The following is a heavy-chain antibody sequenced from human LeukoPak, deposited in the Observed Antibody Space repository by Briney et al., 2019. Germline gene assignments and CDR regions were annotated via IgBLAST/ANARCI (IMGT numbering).Heavy chain of an antibody. J-gene: IGHJ3*01. CDR1: GGSISSGDYY. D-gene: IGHD3-10*01. CDR2: VYYTGRT. V-gene: IGHV4-61*08. CDR3: ARHMSVSYDAFDL. Sequence: PSQTLSLTCTVSGGSISSGDYYWSWIRQPPGKGLEWTAYVYYTGRTLYNPSLESRVTISVDTSKTQISLKLTSVTAADTAVYYCARHMSVSYDAFDLWGRGTPVIVSS.